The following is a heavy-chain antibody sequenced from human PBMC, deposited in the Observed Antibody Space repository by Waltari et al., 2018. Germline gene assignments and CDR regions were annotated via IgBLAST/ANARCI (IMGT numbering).Heavy chain of an antibody. Sequence: QVQLVQSGAEVKKPGSSVKVSCKASGGTFSSYAISWVRQAPGQGLEWMGGIIPIFGTANYAQKFQGRVTITADESTSTAYMELSSLRSEDTAVYYCARYYCSGGSCHAGGYGMDVWGQGTTVTVSS. CDR3: ARYYCSGGSCHAGGYGMDV. D-gene: IGHD2-15*01. CDR2: IIPIFGTA. V-gene: IGHV1-69*13. CDR1: GGTFSSYA. J-gene: IGHJ6*02.